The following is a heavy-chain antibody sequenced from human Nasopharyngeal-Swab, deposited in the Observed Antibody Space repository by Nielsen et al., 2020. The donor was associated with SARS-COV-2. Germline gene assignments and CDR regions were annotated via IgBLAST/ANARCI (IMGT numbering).Heavy chain of an antibody. CDR2: VLYDGTTK. CDR1: GFTLSSYT. CDR3: AREADSHDF. Sequence: GESLKISCAASGFTLSSYTMHWVRQAPGKGPEWVAVVLYDGTTKYYAETVRGRFTISRDTSENTLSLQMNSLRPEDTAVYYCAREADSHDFWGQGTLVTVSS. J-gene: IGHJ4*02. V-gene: IGHV3-30-3*01.